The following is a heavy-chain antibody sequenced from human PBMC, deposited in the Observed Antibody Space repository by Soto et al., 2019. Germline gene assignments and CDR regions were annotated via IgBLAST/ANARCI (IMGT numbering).Heavy chain of an antibody. J-gene: IGHJ4*02. Sequence: QVQLVESGGGVVQPGRSLRLSCAASGFTFSSYGMHWVRQAPGKGLEWVAVISYDGSNKYYADSVKGRFTISRDNSKNTLYLQMNRLRAEDTAVYYCAKDKGIQLLFPGGGDYWGQGTLVTVSS. D-gene: IGHD5-18*01. CDR2: ISYDGSNK. V-gene: IGHV3-30*18. CDR1: GFTFSSYG. CDR3: AKDKGIQLLFPGGGDY.